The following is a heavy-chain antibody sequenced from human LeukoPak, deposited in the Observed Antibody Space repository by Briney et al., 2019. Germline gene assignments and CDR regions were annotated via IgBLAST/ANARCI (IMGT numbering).Heavy chain of an antibody. Sequence: GGSLRLSCAASGFTFSSYSMNWVRQAPGKGLEWVAFIRYDGSNKYYADSVKGRFTISRDNSKNTLYLQMNSLRAEDTAVYYCAKDLLLERGSPMDFDYWGQGTLVTVSS. CDR3: AKDLLLERGSPMDFDY. V-gene: IGHV3-30*02. CDR2: IRYDGSNK. J-gene: IGHJ4*02. CDR1: GFTFSSYS. D-gene: IGHD1-26*01.